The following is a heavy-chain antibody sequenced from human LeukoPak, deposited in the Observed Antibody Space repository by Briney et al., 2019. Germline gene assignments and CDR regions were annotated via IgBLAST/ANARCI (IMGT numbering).Heavy chain of an antibody. CDR3: ARGHSEAYYDILTALVFFDY. CDR2: INWNGGST. D-gene: IGHD3-9*01. V-gene: IGHV3-20*04. CDR1: GFTFDDYG. Sequence: GGSLRLSCAASGFTFDDYGMSWVRQAPGKGLEWVSGINWNGGSTGYADSVKGRFTISRDNAKNSLYLQMNSLRAEDTALYYCARGHSEAYYDILTALVFFDYWGQGTLVTVSS. J-gene: IGHJ4*02.